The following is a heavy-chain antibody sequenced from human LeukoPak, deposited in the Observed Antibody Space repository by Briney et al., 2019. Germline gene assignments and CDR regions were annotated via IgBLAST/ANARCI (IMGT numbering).Heavy chain of an antibody. D-gene: IGHD6-6*01. Sequence: GGSLRPSCAASGFTFSSYAMSWVRQVPGKGLEWVSVVSGSGGNTYYADSVKGRFTISRDNSKDTLYLQMNSLRAEDTAVYYCAKGIEYTSSPGPDYWGQGTLVTVSS. J-gene: IGHJ4*02. V-gene: IGHV3-23*01. CDR3: AKGIEYTSSPGPDY. CDR2: VSGSGGNT. CDR1: GFTFSSYA.